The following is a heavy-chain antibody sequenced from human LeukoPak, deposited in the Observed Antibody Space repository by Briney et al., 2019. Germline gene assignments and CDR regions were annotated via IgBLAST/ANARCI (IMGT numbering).Heavy chain of an antibody. D-gene: IGHD6-13*01. CDR2: IYYSGST. V-gene: IGHV4-59*11. J-gene: IGHJ3*02. CDR1: GGSISSHY. CDR3: ARGKIAGGSDGAFDI. Sequence: SETLSLTCTVSGGSISSHYWSWIRQPPGKGLEWMGSIYYSGSTNYNPSLKSRVSISVDTSKNQLSLKVSSVSAADTAVYYCARGKIAGGSDGAFDIWGQGTKVTVSS.